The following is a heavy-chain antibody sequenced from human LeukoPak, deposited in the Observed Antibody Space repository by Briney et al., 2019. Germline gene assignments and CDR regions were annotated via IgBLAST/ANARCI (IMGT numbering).Heavy chain of an antibody. J-gene: IGHJ4*02. CDR2: IRSSSSYI. CDR3: ARTPGGLYSSLDY. Sequence: GGSLRLSCAASGFTFSSYSMNWVRQAPGKGLEWVSSIRSSSSYIYYADSVKGRFTISRDNAKNSLYLQMNSLRAEDTAVYYCARTPGGLYSSLDYWGQGTLVTVSS. D-gene: IGHD5-18*01. CDR1: GFTFSSYS. V-gene: IGHV3-21*01.